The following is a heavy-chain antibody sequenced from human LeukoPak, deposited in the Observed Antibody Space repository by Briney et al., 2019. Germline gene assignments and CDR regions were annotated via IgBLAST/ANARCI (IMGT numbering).Heavy chain of an antibody. CDR2: ISGSGGST. Sequence: GGSLRLSCAASGFIFSDYAMNWVRQAPGKGLEWVSAISGSGGSTYYADSVKGRFTISRDNSKNTLYLQMNSLRAEDTAVYYCAKDQARLGYCSSTSCYTWFDPWGQGTLVTVSS. V-gene: IGHV3-23*01. D-gene: IGHD2-2*02. CDR3: AKDQARLGYCSSTSCYTWFDP. CDR1: GFIFSDYA. J-gene: IGHJ5*02.